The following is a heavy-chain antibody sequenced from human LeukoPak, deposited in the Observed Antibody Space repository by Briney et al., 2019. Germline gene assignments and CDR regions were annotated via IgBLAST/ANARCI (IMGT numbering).Heavy chain of an antibody. V-gene: IGHV3-30*02. D-gene: IGHD6-19*01. CDR1: GFTFSSYG. CDR3: AKDKGGSGWYVSSGNWFDP. J-gene: IGHJ5*02. Sequence: GGSLRLSCAASGFTFSSYGMHWVRQAPGKGLEWVAFIRYDGSNKYYADSVKGRFTISRDNSKNTLYLQMNSLRAEDTAVYYCAKDKGGSGWYVSSGNWFDPWGQGTLVTVSS. CDR2: IRYDGSNK.